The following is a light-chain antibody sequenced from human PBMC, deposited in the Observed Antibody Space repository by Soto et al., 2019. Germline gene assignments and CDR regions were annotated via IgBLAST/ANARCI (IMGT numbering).Light chain of an antibody. CDR3: LVFLSGSTGV. J-gene: IGLJ2*01. Sequence: QAVVTQEPSLTVSPGGTVTLTCGSSTGDVTTGHYSFWIQQKPGQAPRTLIYHTTKKQSWTPARFSGSLLGGKAALTLSGAQPEDEAEYYCLVFLSGSTGVFGGGTKLTVL. CDR2: HTT. CDR1: TGDVTTGHY. V-gene: IGLV7-46*01.